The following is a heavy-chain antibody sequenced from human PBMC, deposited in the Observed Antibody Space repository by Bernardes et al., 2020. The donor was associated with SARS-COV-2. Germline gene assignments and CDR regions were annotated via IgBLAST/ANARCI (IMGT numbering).Heavy chain of an antibody. V-gene: IGHV3-21*06. Sequence: GGSLRLSCAASGFTFSSYSMNWVRQAPGKGLEWVSSLTSGSGYIFYADSVKGRFTISRDNARNSLYLQMNSLRVEDMAVYYCARERGQQLPLDYWGHGTLVTVSS. CDR3: ARERGQQLPLDY. CDR1: GFTFSSYS. CDR2: LTSGSGYI. D-gene: IGHD6-13*01. J-gene: IGHJ4*01.